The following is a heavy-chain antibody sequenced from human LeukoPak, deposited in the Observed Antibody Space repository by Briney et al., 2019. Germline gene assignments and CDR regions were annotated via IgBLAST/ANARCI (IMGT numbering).Heavy chain of an antibody. CDR3: ARVEDYDILTGFDY. D-gene: IGHD3-9*01. J-gene: IGHJ4*02. Sequence: GGSLRLSCAASEFTFNNYWMSWVRQAPGKGLEWVANIKQDGSEKYYVDSVKGRFTISRDNAKNSLYLQMNSLRAEDTAVYYCARVEDYDILTGFDYWGQGTLVTVSS. CDR1: EFTFNNYW. V-gene: IGHV3-7*01. CDR2: IKQDGSEK.